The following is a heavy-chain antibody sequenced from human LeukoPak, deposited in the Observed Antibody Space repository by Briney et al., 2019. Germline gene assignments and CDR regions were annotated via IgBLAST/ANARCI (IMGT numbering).Heavy chain of an antibody. CDR1: GYTFTSYY. V-gene: IGHV1-46*01. Sequence: ASVKVSCKASGYTFTSYYMHWVRQAPGQGLEWMGIINPSGGRTSYAQKFQGRVTMTRDMSTSTVYMELSSLRSEDTAVYYCARGLHYYDSSGYYYVAGFIGNWFDPWGQGTLVTVSS. J-gene: IGHJ5*02. CDR3: ARGLHYYDSSGYYYVAGFIGNWFDP. CDR2: INPSGGRT. D-gene: IGHD3-22*01.